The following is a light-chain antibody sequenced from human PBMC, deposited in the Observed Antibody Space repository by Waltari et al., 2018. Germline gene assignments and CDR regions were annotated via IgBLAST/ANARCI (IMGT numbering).Light chain of an antibody. CDR1: QTISSY. CDR3: QQRSKWPPT. CDR2: DAS. Sequence: LSLSPGERATLSCKASQTISSYLAWYQHKLGQAPRLLIYDASKRATGIPARFSGSGSGTDFTLTISGLEPEDFAVYYCQQRSKWPPTFGGGTKVEIK. V-gene: IGKV3-11*01. J-gene: IGKJ4*01.